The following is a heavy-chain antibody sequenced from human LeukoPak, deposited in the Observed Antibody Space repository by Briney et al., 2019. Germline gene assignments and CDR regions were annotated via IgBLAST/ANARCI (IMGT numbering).Heavy chain of an antibody. Sequence: GGSLRLSCAASGFTFSSYVMNWVRQAPGKGLEWVSAISGSGGSTYYADSVKGRFTISRDNSKKTLYLQMNSLRAEDTAVYYCAKIFRGRNWGAFDIWGKGTMVTVSS. D-gene: IGHD7-27*01. CDR2: ISGSGGST. J-gene: IGHJ3*02. CDR1: GFTFSSYV. V-gene: IGHV3-23*01. CDR3: AKIFRGRNWGAFDI.